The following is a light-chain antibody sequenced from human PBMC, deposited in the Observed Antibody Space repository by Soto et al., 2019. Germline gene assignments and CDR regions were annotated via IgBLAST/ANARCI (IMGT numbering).Light chain of an antibody. J-gene: IGKJ4*01. CDR3: QQYDNLPLT. Sequence: DIQMPQSPSSLSASVGDRVTSTCQASQDISNYLNWYQQKPGKAPKLLIYDASNLETEVPSRFSGSGSGTDFNFTISSLQPEDIATYYCQQYDNLPLTFGGGNKVEIK. CDR1: QDISNY. V-gene: IGKV1-33*01. CDR2: DAS.